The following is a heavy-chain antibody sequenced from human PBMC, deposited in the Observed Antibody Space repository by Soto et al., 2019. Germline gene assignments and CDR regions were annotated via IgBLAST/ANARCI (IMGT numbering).Heavy chain of an antibody. CDR1: GFIFTTSD. CDR2: ITITGDTT. D-gene: IGHD2-21*02. V-gene: IGHV3-23*04. J-gene: IGHJ4*02. CDR3: GKGGGGDHGY. Sequence: EVQLVESEGGLVQPGGSLRLSCEASGFIFTTSDMSWVRQAPGKGLEWISSITITGDTTHYADSVKGRFTISRDNSRNPVYLQMNRPRVEDTGVYYWGKGGGGDHGYWGQGTLVAVSS.